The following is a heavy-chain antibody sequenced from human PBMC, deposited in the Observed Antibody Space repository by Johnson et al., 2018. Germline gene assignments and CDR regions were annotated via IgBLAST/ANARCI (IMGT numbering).Heavy chain of an antibody. V-gene: IGHV3-30*18. CDR3: AKGEQYDGSGSYYIGYMDV. CDR1: GFTFSSYG. CDR2: ISYDGSNK. Sequence: VQLLESGGGVVQPGRSLRLSCAASGFTFSSYGMHWVRQAPGKGLEWVAVISYDGSNKYYADSVKGRFTISRDNSKNTLYLQMNSLRAEDPAVYDCAKGEQYDGSGSYYIGYMDVGGKGTTVTVSS. D-gene: IGHD3-10*01. J-gene: IGHJ6*03.